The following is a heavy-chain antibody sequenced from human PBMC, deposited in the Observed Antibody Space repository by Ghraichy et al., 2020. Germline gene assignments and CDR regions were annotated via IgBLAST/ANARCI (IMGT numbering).Heavy chain of an antibody. CDR2: INHRLST. CDR3: ARERLTDTLAFSPHHAASPYHDASDI. J-gene: IGHJ3*02. D-gene: IGHD3-9*01. V-gene: IGHV4-34*01. CDR1: GESFSGYY. Sequence: SETLSLTCDVYGESFSGYYWSWIRQPPGKGLEWIGEINHRLSTNYNPSLKSRVTISLDTSKNQFSLRLASVTAADTAVYYCARERLTDTLAFSPHHAASPYHDASDIWGRGTMVTVSS.